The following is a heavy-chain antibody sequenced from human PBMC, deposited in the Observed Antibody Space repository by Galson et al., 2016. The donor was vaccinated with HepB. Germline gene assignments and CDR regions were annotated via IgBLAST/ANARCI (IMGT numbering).Heavy chain of an antibody. CDR2: ITYSGNT. CDR1: GGSVTSGPNY. D-gene: IGHD1-26*01. J-gene: IGHJ4*02. V-gene: IGHV4-61*01. CDR3: ARSFKGAH. Sequence: SETLPLTCTVSGGSVTSGPNYWSWVRQPPGKGLEWIGYITYSGNTLYTPSLKSRVTISVDTAKNQISLKVNSVTAADTAVYYCARSFKGAHWGQGTLVTVSS.